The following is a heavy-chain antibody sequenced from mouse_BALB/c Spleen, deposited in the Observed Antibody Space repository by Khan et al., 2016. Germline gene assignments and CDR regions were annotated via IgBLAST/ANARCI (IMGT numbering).Heavy chain of an antibody. CDR1: GYTFTNYG. D-gene: IGHD1-1*02. CDR2: INTNTGEP. CDR3: ARGRDLGGNWFAY. J-gene: IGHJ3*01. V-gene: IGHV9-3*02. Sequence: QIQLVQSGPELKKPGETVKISCKASGYTFTNYGMNWVKQAPGKGLKWMGWINTNTGEPTYAEEFKGRFAFSLETSASTAYLQINNLKNEDTATYSCARGRDLGGNWFAYWGQGTLVTVSA.